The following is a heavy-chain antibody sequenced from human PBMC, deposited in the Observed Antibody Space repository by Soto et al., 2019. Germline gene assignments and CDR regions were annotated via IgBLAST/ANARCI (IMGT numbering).Heavy chain of an antibody. V-gene: IGHV3-23*01. CDR3: AKPVNTAVVICGFDI. CDR2: ISGSGGSR. Sequence: EVQLLESGGGLVQPGGSLRLSCAASGFSFSDSAMNWVRQAPGKGLEWVSSISGSGGSRYYADSVKGRFTISRDNSKNTLLLQMNSLRAEDTAVYYCAKPVNTAVVICGFDIWGQGTMVTVSS. CDR1: GFSFSDSA. D-gene: IGHD5-18*01. J-gene: IGHJ3*02.